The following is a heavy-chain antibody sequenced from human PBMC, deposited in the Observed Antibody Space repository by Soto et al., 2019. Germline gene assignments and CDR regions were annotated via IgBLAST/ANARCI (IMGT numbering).Heavy chain of an antibody. J-gene: IGHJ5*02. CDR1: GGSISSCGYY. CDR2: IYYSGST. CDR3: ARAPRSHYPWFDP. Sequence: PSETLSLTCTVSGGSISSCGYYWSWIRQHPGKGLEWIGYIYYSGSTYYNPSLKSRVTISVDTSKNQFSLKLSSVTAADTAVYYCARAPRSHYPWFDPWGQGTLVTVSS. D-gene: IGHD1-26*01. V-gene: IGHV4-31*03.